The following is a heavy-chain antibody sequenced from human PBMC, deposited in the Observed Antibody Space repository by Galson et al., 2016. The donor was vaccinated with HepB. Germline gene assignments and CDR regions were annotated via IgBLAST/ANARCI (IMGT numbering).Heavy chain of an antibody. V-gene: IGHV3-23*01. CDR1: GFTFSRYA. CDR3: VRGGPTGSCSGGSCYPFAY. J-gene: IGHJ4*02. Sequence: SLRLSCAASGFTFSRYAMSWVRQAPGKGLEWVSAISGAGDNTYNADSVKGRFTISRDNADNTLYLQMNSLRAEDTAVYYCVRGGPTGSCSGGSCYPFAYWGQGTLVTVSS. D-gene: IGHD2-15*01. CDR2: ISGAGDNT.